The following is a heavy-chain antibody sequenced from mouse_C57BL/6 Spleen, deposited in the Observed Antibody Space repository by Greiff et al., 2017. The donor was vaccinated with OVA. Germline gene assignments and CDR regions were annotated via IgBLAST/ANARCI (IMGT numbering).Heavy chain of an antibody. CDR2: IDPSDSYT. CDR3: ASRDTYFDV. Sequence: QVQLQQPGAELVKPGASVKLSCKASGYTFTSYWMQWVKQRPGQGLEWIGEIDPSDSYTNYNQKFKGKATLTVDTSSSTAYMQLSRLTSEDSAVYYCASRDTYFDVWGTGTTVTVSS. CDR1: GYTFTSYW. J-gene: IGHJ1*03. V-gene: IGHV1-50*01.